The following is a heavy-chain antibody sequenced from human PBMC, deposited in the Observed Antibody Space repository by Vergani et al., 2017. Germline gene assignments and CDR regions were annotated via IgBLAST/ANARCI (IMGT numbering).Heavy chain of an antibody. Sequence: QVTLWESGPALLKPTETLTLTCTFSVVSIITSEMCVSWIRQPPGKALEWLALIDGSDNKYFTTSLKTRLTISKDTSKNQVVLTVTNMDPVDKASYYCPRIRRRGRSCYDFFDFWGQGILVTVAS. V-gene: IGHV2-70*01. J-gene: IGHJ4*02. D-gene: IGHD5-12*01. CDR3: PRIRRRGRSCYDFFDF. CDR1: VVSIITSEMC. CDR2: IDGSDNK.